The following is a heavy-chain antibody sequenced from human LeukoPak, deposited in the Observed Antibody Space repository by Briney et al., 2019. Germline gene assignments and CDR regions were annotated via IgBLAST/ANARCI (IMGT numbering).Heavy chain of an antibody. D-gene: IGHD1-1*01. Sequence: GRSLRLSCAPSGFTFSSHAMSWARQAPGKGPGWVSSISGSGGYTYYADSVKGRFTISRDSSKNTLYLQMNSLRAEDTAVYYCAKTGNPATGDYWGQGTLVTVSS. J-gene: IGHJ4*02. CDR3: AKTGNPATGDY. V-gene: IGHV3-23*01. CDR1: GFTFSSHA. CDR2: ISGSGGYT.